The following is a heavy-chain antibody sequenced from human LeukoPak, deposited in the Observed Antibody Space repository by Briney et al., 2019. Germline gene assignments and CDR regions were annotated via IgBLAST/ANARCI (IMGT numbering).Heavy chain of an antibody. CDR2: IYSGGST. CDR3: AKVGRSSTYYSGIDY. CDR1: GFTVSSNY. J-gene: IGHJ4*02. Sequence: GGSLRLSCAASGFTVSSNYMSWVRQVPGKGLEWVSVIYSGGSTYYADSVKGRFTISRENSNNTLYLQMNSLRAEDTAVYYCAKVGRSSTYYSGIDYWGQGTLVIVSS. V-gene: IGHV3-53*01. D-gene: IGHD3-22*01.